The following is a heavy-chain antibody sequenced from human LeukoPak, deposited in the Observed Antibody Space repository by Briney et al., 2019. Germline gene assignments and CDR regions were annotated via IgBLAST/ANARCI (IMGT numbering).Heavy chain of an antibody. CDR2: IYTRGST. D-gene: IGHD2-15*01. Sequence: SETLSLTCTVSGGSINNYYWSWIRQPAGKGLEWIGRIYTRGSTNYNPSLKSRVTMSVDTSKNQFSLKLSSETAADTAVYYCARGRYCSADICSGGDAFDIWGQGTMVSVST. CDR1: GGSINNYY. CDR3: ARGRYCSADICSGGDAFDI. J-gene: IGHJ3*02. V-gene: IGHV4-4*07.